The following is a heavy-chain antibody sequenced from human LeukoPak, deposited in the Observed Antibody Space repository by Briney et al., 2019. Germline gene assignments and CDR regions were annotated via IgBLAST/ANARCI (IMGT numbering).Heavy chain of an antibody. Sequence: ASQTLSLTCTVSGGSISSGGYYWTWIRQHPGKGLEWIGYIYYSGSTSYNPSLKSRVTISVDTSKNQFSLKLSSVTAADTAVYYCARCPGTYGDPYLTDYWGQGTLVTVSS. CDR3: ARCPGTYGDPYLTDY. CDR1: GGSISSGGYY. V-gene: IGHV4-61*08. J-gene: IGHJ4*02. CDR2: IYYSGST. D-gene: IGHD4-17*01.